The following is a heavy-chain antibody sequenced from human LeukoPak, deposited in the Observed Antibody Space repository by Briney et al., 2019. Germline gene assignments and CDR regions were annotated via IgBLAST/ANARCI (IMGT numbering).Heavy chain of an antibody. D-gene: IGHD1-1*01. Sequence: GGSLRLSCVASGFTLSSYAMSWVRQAPGKGLEWVAVISYDGGNRYYADSVKGRFTISRDNSKNTLYLQMNSLRGEDTAVYYCARDRYNWNDGRRSVFDYWGQGTLVTVSS. CDR2: ISYDGGNR. V-gene: IGHV3-30-3*01. CDR1: GFTLSSYA. CDR3: ARDRYNWNDGRRSVFDY. J-gene: IGHJ4*02.